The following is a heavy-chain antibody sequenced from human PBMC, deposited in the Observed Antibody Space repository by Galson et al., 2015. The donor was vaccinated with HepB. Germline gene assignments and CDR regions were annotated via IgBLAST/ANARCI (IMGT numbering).Heavy chain of an antibody. D-gene: IGHD3-3*01. Sequence: SLRLSCAASGFTFCSYSMNWVRQAPGKGLEWVSSISSSSSYIYYADSVKGRLTISRDNAKNSLYLQMNSLRAEDTAVYYCARDGTYYDFWSGSPGDDAFDIWGQGTMVTVSS. CDR1: GFTFCSYS. V-gene: IGHV3-21*01. J-gene: IGHJ3*02. CDR2: ISSSSSYI. CDR3: ARDGTYYDFWSGSPGDDAFDI.